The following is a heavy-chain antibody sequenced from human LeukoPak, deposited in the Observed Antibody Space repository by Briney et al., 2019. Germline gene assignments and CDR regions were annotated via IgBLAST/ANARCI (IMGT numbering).Heavy chain of an antibody. J-gene: IGHJ6*02. CDR3: ARDFWSGIAVAGTDYYYYYGMDA. D-gene: IGHD6-19*01. CDR1: GGSISSYY. V-gene: IGHV4-4*07. Sequence: PSETLSLTCTVSGGSISSYYWSWIRQPAGKGLEWIGRIYTSGSTNYNPSLKSRVTMSVDTSKNQFSLKLSSVTAADTAVYYCARDFWSGIAVAGTDYYYYYGMDAWGQGTTVTVSS. CDR2: IYTSGST.